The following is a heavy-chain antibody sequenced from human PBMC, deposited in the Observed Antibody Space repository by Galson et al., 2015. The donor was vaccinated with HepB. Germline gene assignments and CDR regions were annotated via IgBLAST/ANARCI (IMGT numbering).Heavy chain of an antibody. J-gene: IGHJ5*02. CDR1: GDSVSSNSTA. Sequence: SGDSVSSNSTAWNWIRQSPSRGLEWLGKTFYRSKWYHESAVSVRSRITFYPDTSKNQLSLQLKSVTPEDTAVYYCTRGILASGNDHWGQGTLVTVSS. V-gene: IGHV6-1*01. D-gene: IGHD6-13*01. CDR2: TFYRSKWYH. CDR3: TRGILASGNDH.